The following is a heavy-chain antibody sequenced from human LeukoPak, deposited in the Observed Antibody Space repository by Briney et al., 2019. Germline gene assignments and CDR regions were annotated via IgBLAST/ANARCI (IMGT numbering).Heavy chain of an antibody. CDR1: GFTFSSYA. CDR3: AKDKAPGYYGSDY. CDR2: ISGSGGST. Sequence: GGSLRLSCAASGFTFSSYAMSWVRQALGKGLEWVSAISGSGGSTYYADSVKGRFTISRDNSKNTLYLQMNSLRAEDTAVYYCAKDKAPGYYGSDYWGQGTLVTVSS. V-gene: IGHV3-23*01. D-gene: IGHD3-10*01. J-gene: IGHJ4*02.